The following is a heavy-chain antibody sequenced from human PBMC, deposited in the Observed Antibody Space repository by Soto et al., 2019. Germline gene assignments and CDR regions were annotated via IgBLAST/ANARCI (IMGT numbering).Heavy chain of an antibody. CDR3: ARGLRHYYYYGMDV. J-gene: IGHJ6*02. CDR2: MNPNSGNT. CDR1: GYTFTSYD. V-gene: IGHV1-8*01. Sequence: ASVKVSGKASGYTFTSYDINWVRQATGQGLEWMGWMNPNSGNTGYAQKFQGRVTMTRNTSISTAYMELSSLRSEDTAVYYCARGLRHYYYYGMDVWGQGTTVTVSS.